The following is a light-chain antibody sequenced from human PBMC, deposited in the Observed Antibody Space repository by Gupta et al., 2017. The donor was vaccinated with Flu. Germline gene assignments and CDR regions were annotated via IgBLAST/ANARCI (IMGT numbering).Light chain of an antibody. Sequence: QSVLTQPPSVSAAPGQTVTITSSGSNTIIGNNYVSWYQQLPGTAPKLLIYENNKRPSGIPDRFSGSKSGTSATLGITGVQTGDEADYYCGTWDSSLSAVFGGGTKLTVL. CDR2: ENN. V-gene: IGLV1-51*02. CDR3: GTWDSSLSAV. CDR1: NTIIGNNY. J-gene: IGLJ2*01.